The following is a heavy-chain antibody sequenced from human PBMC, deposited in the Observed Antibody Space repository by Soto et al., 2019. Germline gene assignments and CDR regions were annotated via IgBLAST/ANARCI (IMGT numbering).Heavy chain of an antibody. CDR1: GFTFSSYA. D-gene: IGHD2-8*02. CDR3: ARSKCTGTSCSSPSYFDY. J-gene: IGHJ4*02. V-gene: IGHV3-23*01. CDR2: ISSSGGKT. Sequence: EVHLLESGGGLVQPGGSLSLSCAASGFTFSSYAMSWVRQAPGKGLEWVSGISSSGGKTYYADSVKGRFTISRDSSGNTLYLQMSSLRAEDTAVYYCARSKCTGTSCSSPSYFDYWGQGTLVTVS.